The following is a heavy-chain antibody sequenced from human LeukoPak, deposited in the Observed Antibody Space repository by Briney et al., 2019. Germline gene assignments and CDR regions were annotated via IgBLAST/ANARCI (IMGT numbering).Heavy chain of an antibody. D-gene: IGHD6-19*01. CDR3: ARRSTVAGRGRFDP. CDR2: VHHSGST. CDR1: GGSIRSNSYY. Sequence: SETLSLTCTASGGSIRSNSYYWGWIRQPPGKGLEWLGSVHHSGSTYDNPSLKSRVTISVDTSKNQFSLKLISVTAAETAVYYCARRSTVAGRGRFDPWGQGTLVTVSS. V-gene: IGHV4-39*01. J-gene: IGHJ5*02.